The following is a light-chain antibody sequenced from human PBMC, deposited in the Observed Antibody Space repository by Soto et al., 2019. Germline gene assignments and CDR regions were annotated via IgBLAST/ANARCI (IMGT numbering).Light chain of an antibody. Sequence: QSALTQPASVSGSPGQSITISCTGTSSDVGGYNYVSWYQQPPGKAPKLMIYEVSNRPSGVSNRFSGSKSGNTASLTISGLQAEDEADYYCSSYTSSTTRYLFGTGTKVTGL. CDR2: EVS. CDR3: SSYTSSTTRYL. V-gene: IGLV2-14*01. J-gene: IGLJ1*01. CDR1: SSDVGGYNY.